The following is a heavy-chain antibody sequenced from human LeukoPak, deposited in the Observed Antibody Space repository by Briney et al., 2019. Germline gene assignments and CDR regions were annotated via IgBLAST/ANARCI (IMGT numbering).Heavy chain of an antibody. V-gene: IGHV3-7*04. D-gene: IGHD3-16*01. J-gene: IGHJ4*02. CDR3: ARGTYYYEF. CDR2: MNQLGNEK. Sequence: GGSRRLSCAASKFTFSSYWMSWVRQAPGKGPEWVAYMNQLGNEKNYLDSVKGRFTISRDNAKNSLYLQMTSLRAEDTAVYYCARGTYYYEFWGQGTLVTVSS. CDR1: KFTFSSYW.